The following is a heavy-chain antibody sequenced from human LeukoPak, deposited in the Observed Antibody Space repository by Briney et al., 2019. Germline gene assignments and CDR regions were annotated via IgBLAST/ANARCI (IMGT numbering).Heavy chain of an antibody. D-gene: IGHD3-10*01. CDR2: ISSSSSYT. J-gene: IGHJ3*02. V-gene: IGHV3-11*06. CDR3: ARDRPYYGSVDDAFDI. CDR1: GFTFSDYY. Sequence: GGSLRLSCAASGFTFSDYYMSWIRQAPGKGPEWVSYISSSSSYTNYADSVKGRFTISRDNAKNSLYLLMNSLRAEDTAVYYCARDRPYYGSVDDAFDIWGQGTMVTVSS.